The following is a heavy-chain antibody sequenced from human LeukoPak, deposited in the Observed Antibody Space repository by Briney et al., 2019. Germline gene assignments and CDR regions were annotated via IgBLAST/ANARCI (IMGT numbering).Heavy chain of an antibody. J-gene: IGHJ4*02. D-gene: IGHD1-26*01. CDR1: GGSISSSSYY. Sequence: PSETLSLTCTVSGGSISSSSYYWGWIRQPPGKGLEWIGSIYYSGGTYYNPSLKSRVTISVDTSKNQFSLKLSSVTAADTAVYYCARDRYHKGGLDYWGQGTLVTVSS. CDR3: ARDRYHKGGLDY. V-gene: IGHV4-39*07. CDR2: IYYSGGT.